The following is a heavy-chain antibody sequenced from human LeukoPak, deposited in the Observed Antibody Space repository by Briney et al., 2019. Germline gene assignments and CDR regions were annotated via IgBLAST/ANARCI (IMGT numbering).Heavy chain of an antibody. D-gene: IGHD1-1*01. CDR3: ARMPVELERQN. V-gene: IGHV1-2*02. Sequence: ASVKVSCKASGYTFTGYYMHWVRQAPGQGLEWMGWFNPNSGGTNYAQKFQGRVTMTRDTSTSTAYMELSRLRSDDTAVYYCARMPVELERQNWGQGTLVTVSS. J-gene: IGHJ4*02. CDR2: FNPNSGGT. CDR1: GYTFTGYY.